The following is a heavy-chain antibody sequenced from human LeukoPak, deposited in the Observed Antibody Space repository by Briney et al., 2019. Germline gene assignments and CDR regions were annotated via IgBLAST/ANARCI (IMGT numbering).Heavy chain of an antibody. CDR3: ARQHDSSGWYVHFDY. J-gene: IGHJ4*02. CDR2: IYPGDSDT. Sequence: PGESLKISCKGSGYSFTSYWIGWVRQMPGKCLEWMGIIYPGDSDTRYSPSFQGQVTISADKSISTAYLQWSSLKASDTAMYYCARQHDSSGWYVHFDYWGQGTLVTVSS. V-gene: IGHV5-51*01. CDR1: GYSFTSYW. D-gene: IGHD6-19*01.